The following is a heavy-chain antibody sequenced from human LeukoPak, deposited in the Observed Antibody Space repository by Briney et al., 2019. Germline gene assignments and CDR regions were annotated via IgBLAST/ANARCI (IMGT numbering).Heavy chain of an antibody. J-gene: IGHJ4*02. CDR2: MNPNSGNT. CDR3: VRGLGIVVVPAAPYYYDY. CDR1: VGTFSSYT. Sequence: ASVKVSCKASVGTFSSYTISWVRQAPGQGLEWMGWMNPNSGNTGYAQKFQGRVTMTRNTSISTAYMELSSLRSEDTAVYYCVRGLGIVVVPAAPYYYDYCGQGTLVTVSS. D-gene: IGHD2-2*01. V-gene: IGHV1-8*02.